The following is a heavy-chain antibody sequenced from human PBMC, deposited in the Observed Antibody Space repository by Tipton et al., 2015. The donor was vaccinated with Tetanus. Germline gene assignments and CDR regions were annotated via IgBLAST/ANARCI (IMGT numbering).Heavy chain of an antibody. Sequence: TLSLTCTVSGASFSSGDYYWSWIRKPPGKDLEWIGYIYQTGTTYYNPSLKGRVTISMDRSNTQFSLRLDSLTAADTAVYYCTRANHEFPKKGPFDSWGQGALVIVS. J-gene: IGHJ4*02. CDR1: GASFSSGDYY. V-gene: IGHV4-30-4*01. CDR2: IYQTGTT. D-gene: IGHD3-10*01. CDR3: TRANHEFPKKGPFDS.